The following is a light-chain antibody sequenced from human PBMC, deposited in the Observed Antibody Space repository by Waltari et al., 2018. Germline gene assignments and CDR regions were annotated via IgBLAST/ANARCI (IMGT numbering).Light chain of an antibody. Sequence: DIVMTQSPLSLPVTPGEPASISCRSRQRLLHSNGYNYLDWYLQKPGQSQQHLIYLGSKRDSGGTERCSGRGSGTECTRKGSRGEAEDVGVYDCMQALQTAYTCGQGTKLESK. J-gene: IGKJ2*01. V-gene: IGKV2-28*01. CDR3: MQALQTAYT. CDR1: QRLLHSNGYNY. CDR2: LGS.